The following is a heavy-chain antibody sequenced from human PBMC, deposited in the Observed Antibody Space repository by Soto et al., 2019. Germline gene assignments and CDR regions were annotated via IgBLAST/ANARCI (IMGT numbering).Heavy chain of an antibody. V-gene: IGHV4-34*01. D-gene: IGHD4-17*01. J-gene: IGHJ6*02. CDR1: GGYFSGYY. CDR3: ARGHGLRWYIYYYYGMDV. Sequence: SETLSLTCAVYGGYFSGYYWSWIRQPPGKGLEWIGEINHSGSTNYNPSLKSRVTISVDTSKNQFSLKLSSVTAADTAVYYCARGHGLRWYIYYYYGMDVWGQGTTVTVSS. CDR2: INHSGST.